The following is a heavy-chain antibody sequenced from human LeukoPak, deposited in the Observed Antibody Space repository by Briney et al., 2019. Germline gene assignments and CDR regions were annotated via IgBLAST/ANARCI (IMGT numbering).Heavy chain of an antibody. Sequence: SETLSLTCTVSDGSISNYYRTWIRQPPGKGLEWLGYIYYSGGTSYNPSLKSRVAISIDTSKNQFSLKLSSVTAADTAVYYCARLRGYYYESSGYASDWFDPWGQGTLVTVSS. CDR3: ARLRGYYYESSGYASDWFDP. CDR1: DGSISNYY. J-gene: IGHJ5*01. CDR2: IYYSGGT. D-gene: IGHD3-22*01. V-gene: IGHV4-59*01.